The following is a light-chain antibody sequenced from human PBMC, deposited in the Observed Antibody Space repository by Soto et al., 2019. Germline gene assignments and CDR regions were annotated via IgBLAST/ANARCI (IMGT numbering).Light chain of an antibody. CDR3: SSSTNTNTLVI. J-gene: IGLJ2*01. CDR1: SSDIGRYKF. CDR2: EGT. Sequence: QSALTQPASVSGSPGQSITISCTGTSSDIGRYKFVSWFQQHPGKAPKLMIFEGTNRPSGVSNRFSGSKSGNTASLTISGRQAEDAAIYFCSSSTNTNTLVIFGGGTKLTVL. V-gene: IGLV2-14*01.